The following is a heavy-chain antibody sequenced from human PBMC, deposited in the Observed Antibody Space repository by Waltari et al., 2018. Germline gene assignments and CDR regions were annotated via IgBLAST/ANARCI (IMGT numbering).Heavy chain of an antibody. D-gene: IGHD6-19*01. CDR3: ARENTVAGTVDY. V-gene: IGHV3-7*01. Sequence: EVQLVESGGGLVQPGGSLRLSCAASGFTFSSSWMSWVRQAPGKGLEWVANIKQDGSGKYYVDSVKGRFTISRDNAKNSLYLQMNSLRAEDTAGYYCARENTVAGTVDYWGQGTLVTVSS. CDR2: IKQDGSGK. CDR1: GFTFSSSW. J-gene: IGHJ4*02.